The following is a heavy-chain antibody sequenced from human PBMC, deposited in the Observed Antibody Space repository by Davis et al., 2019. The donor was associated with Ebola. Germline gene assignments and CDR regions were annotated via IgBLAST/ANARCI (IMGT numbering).Heavy chain of an antibody. CDR1: GYTFGDYY. V-gene: IGHV1-18*01. Sequence: AASVKVSCKASGYTFGDYYLHWVRQAPGQGLEWMGWINPHNGNTNYAQNVQGRVTMTTDTSTSTAYMEVGSLRSDDTAVYYCARAQFPTTSDHWGQGTLVTVSS. D-gene: IGHD1-1*01. CDR3: ARAQFPTTSDH. CDR2: INPHNGNT. J-gene: IGHJ4*02.